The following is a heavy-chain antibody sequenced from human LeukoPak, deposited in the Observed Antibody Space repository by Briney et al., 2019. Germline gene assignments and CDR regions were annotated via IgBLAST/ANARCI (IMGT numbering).Heavy chain of an antibody. CDR3: ARDLRGSERYYYMDV. CDR2: ISAYNGNT. D-gene: IGHD1-26*01. Sequence: GASVKVSCKASGGTFSSYAISWVRQAPGQGLEWMGWISAYNGNTNYAQKLQGRVTMTTDTSTSTAYMELRSLRSDDTAVYYCARDLRGSERYYYMDVWGKGTTVTVSS. CDR1: GGTFSSYA. J-gene: IGHJ6*03. V-gene: IGHV1-18*01.